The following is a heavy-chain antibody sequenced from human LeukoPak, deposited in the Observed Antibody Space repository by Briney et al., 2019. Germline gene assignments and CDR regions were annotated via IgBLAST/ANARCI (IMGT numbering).Heavy chain of an antibody. CDR1: GGTFSSYT. V-gene: IGHV1-69*02. Sequence: ASVKVSCKASGGTFSSYTISWVRQAPGQGLEWMGRIIPILGIANYAQKFQGRVTITADKSTSTAYMELSSLRSEDMAVYYCASFVGMGAFDIWGQGTMVTVSS. J-gene: IGHJ3*02. CDR3: ASFVGMGAFDI. D-gene: IGHD5-24*01. CDR2: IIPILGIA.